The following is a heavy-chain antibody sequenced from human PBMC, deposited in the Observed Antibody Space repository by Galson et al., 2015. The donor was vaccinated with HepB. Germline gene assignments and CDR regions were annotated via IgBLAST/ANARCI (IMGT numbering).Heavy chain of an antibody. D-gene: IGHD3-10*01. V-gene: IGHV4-4*02. Sequence: SLTCAVSGGSISSSNWWSWVRQPPGKGLEWIGEIYHSGSTNYNPSLKSRVTISVDKSKNQFSLKLSSVTAADTAVYHCARGLTQGVILTAFDYWGQGTLVTVSS. CDR1: GGSISSSNW. CDR3: ARGLTQGVILTAFDY. J-gene: IGHJ4*02. CDR2: IYHSGST.